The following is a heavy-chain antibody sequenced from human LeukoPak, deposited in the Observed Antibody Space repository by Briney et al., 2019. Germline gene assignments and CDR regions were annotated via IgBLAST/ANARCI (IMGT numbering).Heavy chain of an antibody. J-gene: IGHJ4*02. Sequence: GESLKISCAASEFTFTTYGMHWVRQAPGKGLEWVAFMYYDGSNIYYADYVKGRFTISRDISKNTLYLQMDSLRAEDTAIYYCARDWKTNSFDYWGQGTLVTVSS. CDR3: ARDWKTNSFDY. CDR1: EFTFTTYG. CDR2: MYYDGSNI. V-gene: IGHV3-33*01. D-gene: IGHD1-1*01.